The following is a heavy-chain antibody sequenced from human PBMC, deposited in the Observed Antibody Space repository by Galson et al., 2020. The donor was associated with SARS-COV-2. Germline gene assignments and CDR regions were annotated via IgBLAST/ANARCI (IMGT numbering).Heavy chain of an antibody. V-gene: IGHV3-49*03. CDR2: IRSKAYGGTT. D-gene: IGHD2-21*01. CDR3: TRTYSRAY. Sequence: GGSLRLSCTASGFTFGDYAMNWFRQAPGKGLEWIGFIRSKAYGGTTEYAASVKGRFTISRDDSKSIAYLQMNGLKTEDTAVYYCTRTYSRAYWGQGTLVTVSS. CDR1: GFTFGDYA. J-gene: IGHJ4*02.